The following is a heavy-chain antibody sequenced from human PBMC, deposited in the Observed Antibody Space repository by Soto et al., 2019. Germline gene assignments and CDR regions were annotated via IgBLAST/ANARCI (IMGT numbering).Heavy chain of an antibody. CDR3: AKSFGIAAPNWFDP. CDR2: ISWDGGST. V-gene: IGHV3-43*01. D-gene: IGHD6-13*01. CDR1: GFTFDDYT. Sequence: DVQLVESGGVVVQPGGSLRLSCAASGFTFDDYTMHWVRQAPGKGLEWVSLISWDGGSTYYADSVKGRFTISRDNSKNSLYLQMNSLRTEDTALYYCAKSFGIAAPNWFDPWGQGTLVTVSS. J-gene: IGHJ5*02.